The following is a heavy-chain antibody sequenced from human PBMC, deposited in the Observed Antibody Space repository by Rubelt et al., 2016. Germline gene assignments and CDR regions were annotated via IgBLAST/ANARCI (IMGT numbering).Heavy chain of an antibody. CDR1: GFIFSKYN. Sequence: EVQLVESGGGLVQRGGSLRLSCAASGFIFSKYNMHWVRQAPGTGLEWISYISTDSGLVYYADSVQGRVTISRDNAKNSVFLEVSNLGAYDTDFYYCARDNSGSGSDSIDYWGQGTLVSVSS. CDR3: ARDNSGSGSDSIDY. CDR2: ISTDSGLV. V-gene: IGHV3-48*01. J-gene: IGHJ4*02. D-gene: IGHD3-10*01.